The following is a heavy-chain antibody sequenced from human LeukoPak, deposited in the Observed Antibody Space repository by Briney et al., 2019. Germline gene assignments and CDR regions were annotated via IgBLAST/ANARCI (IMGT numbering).Heavy chain of an antibody. J-gene: IGHJ4*02. CDR1: GGTFSSYA. V-gene: IGHV1-69*04. CDR3: ARDLGDGYNFSDY. CDR2: IIPILGIA. Sequence: GASVKVSCKASGGTFSSYAISWVRQAPGQGLEWMGRIIPILGIANYARKFQGRVTITADKSTSTAYMELSSLRSEDTAVYYCARDLGDGYNFSDYWGQGTLVTVSS. D-gene: IGHD5-24*01.